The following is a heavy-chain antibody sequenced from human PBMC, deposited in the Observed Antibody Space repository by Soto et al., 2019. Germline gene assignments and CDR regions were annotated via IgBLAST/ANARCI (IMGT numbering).Heavy chain of an antibody. V-gene: IGHV3-20*04. CDR2: INWNGGST. Sequence: GGSLRLSCAASGFTFDDYGMSWVRQAPGKGLEWVSGINWNGGSTGYADSVKGRFTISRDNAKNSLYLQMNSLRAEDTALYYCARVWFGELLYGPIPYYFDYWGQGTLVTVSS. CDR1: GFTFDDYG. J-gene: IGHJ4*02. D-gene: IGHD3-10*01. CDR3: ARVWFGELLYGPIPYYFDY.